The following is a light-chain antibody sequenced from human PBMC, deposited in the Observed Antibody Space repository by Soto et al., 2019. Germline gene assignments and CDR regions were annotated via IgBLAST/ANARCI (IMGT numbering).Light chain of an antibody. CDR3: QQRNTWPET. Sequence: EIVLTQSPATLSLSPGERATLSCRASHSVNSHLAWYHQKSGQSPRLLMYDTSNRATGIPVRFSGSGSGTDFTLTISSLEPEDSATYYCQQRNTWPETFGRGTKLEIK. CDR2: DTS. V-gene: IGKV3-11*01. CDR1: HSVNSH. J-gene: IGKJ2*01.